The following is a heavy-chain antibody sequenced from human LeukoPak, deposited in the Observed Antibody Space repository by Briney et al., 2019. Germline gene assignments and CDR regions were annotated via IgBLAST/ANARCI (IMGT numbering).Heavy chain of an antibody. V-gene: IGHV4-61*02. CDR3: ARALSGFWFDP. J-gene: IGHJ5*02. Sequence: SETLSLTCTVSGGSISSDRYYWSCIRQPAGKEGKWIWRIHISGNTNYNPSRKSRVTISVDTSKNQFSLKLSSVTAPDTAVYYCARALSGFWFDPWGQGTLVTVSS. D-gene: IGHD3-22*01. CDR2: IHISGNT. CDR1: GGSISSDRYY.